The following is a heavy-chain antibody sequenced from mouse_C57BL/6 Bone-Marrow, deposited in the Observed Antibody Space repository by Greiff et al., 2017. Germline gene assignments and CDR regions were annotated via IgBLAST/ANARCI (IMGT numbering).Heavy chain of an antibody. J-gene: IGHJ2*01. CDR2: ISRGSSTI. Sequence: EVHLVESGGGLVKPGGSLKLSCAASGFTFSDYGMHWVRQAPEQGLEWVAYISRGSSTIYYADTVKGRFTISGDNAENTLFLQMTSLRSEDTAMYYCARRGSSPYYFDYWGQGTTLTVSS. CDR3: ARRGSSPYYFDY. D-gene: IGHD1-1*01. CDR1: GFTFSDYG. V-gene: IGHV5-17*01.